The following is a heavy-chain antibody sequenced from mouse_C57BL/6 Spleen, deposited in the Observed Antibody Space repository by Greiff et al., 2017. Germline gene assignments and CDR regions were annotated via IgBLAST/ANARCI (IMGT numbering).Heavy chain of an antibody. CDR1: GFTFSSYA. CDR2: ISDGGSYT. V-gene: IGHV5-4*01. D-gene: IGHD2-4*01. CDR3: ARDGDYDGGYYFDY. J-gene: IGHJ2*01. Sequence: DVKLVESGGGLVKPGGSPKLSCAASGFTFSSYAMSWVRQTPEKRLEWVATISDGGSYTYYPDNVKGRFTISRDNAKNNLYLQMSHLKSEDTAMYYCARDGDYDGGYYFDYWGQGTTLTVSS.